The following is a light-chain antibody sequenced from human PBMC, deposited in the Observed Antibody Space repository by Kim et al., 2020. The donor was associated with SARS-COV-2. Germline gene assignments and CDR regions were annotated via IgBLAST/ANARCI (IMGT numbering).Light chain of an antibody. V-gene: IGKV3-15*01. Sequence: VSPGERVILSCRASQSVSTNLAGYQQKPGQAHRLLIYGASTRATGIPARFSGSGSGTEFTLTISSLESEDCAVYYCQQYNEWPITFGQGTRLEIK. CDR2: GAS. J-gene: IGKJ5*01. CDR1: QSVSTN. CDR3: QQYNEWPIT.